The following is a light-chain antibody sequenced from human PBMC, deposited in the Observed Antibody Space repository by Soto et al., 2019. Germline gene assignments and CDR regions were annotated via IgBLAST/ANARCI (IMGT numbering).Light chain of an antibody. CDR2: GAS. V-gene: IGKV3-15*01. CDR1: QSVSTN. Sequence: DIVMTQSPATLSVSPGERATLSCRASQSVSTNLAWYQQKPGQAPRLLIYGASTRANGIPAKISGRESGTEFTLITSTLQSDDFAGYYGQQYNNRPPWTYGQRTRVDLK. CDR3: QQYNNRPPWT. J-gene: IGKJ1*01.